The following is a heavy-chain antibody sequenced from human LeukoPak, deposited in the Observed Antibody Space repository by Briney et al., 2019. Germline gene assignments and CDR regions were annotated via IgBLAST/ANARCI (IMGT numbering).Heavy chain of an antibody. CDR3: ARAPKIRSTYYDFWSGIDY. CDR2: INPSGGST. V-gene: IGHV1-46*03. Sequence: ASVKVSCKASGYTFTSYYMHWVRQAPGQGLEWMGIINPSGGSTSYAQKFQGRVTMTRDTSTSTVYMELSSLRSEDTAVYYFARAPKIRSTYYDFWSGIDYWGQGTLVTVSS. D-gene: IGHD3-3*01. J-gene: IGHJ4*02. CDR1: GYTFTSYY.